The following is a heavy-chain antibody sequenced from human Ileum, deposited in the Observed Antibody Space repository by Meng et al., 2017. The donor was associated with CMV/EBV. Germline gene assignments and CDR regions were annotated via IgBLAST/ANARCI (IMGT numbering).Heavy chain of an antibody. Sequence: GESLKISCAASGFTFSTYWMGWVRQAPGKGPEWVANINEGGNGMIYVDSVRGRFTVSRDNSKNTLYLEMNSLRPEDTAVYYCVKDAYGSLVWGQGTTVTVSS. CDR2: INEGGNGM. D-gene: IGHD3-10*01. CDR1: GFTFSTYW. J-gene: IGHJ6*02. V-gene: IGHV3-7*01. CDR3: VKDAYGSLV.